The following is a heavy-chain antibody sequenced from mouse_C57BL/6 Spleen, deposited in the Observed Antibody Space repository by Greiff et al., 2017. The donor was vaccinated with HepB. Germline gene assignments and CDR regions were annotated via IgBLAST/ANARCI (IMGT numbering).Heavy chain of an antibody. CDR1: GYTFTDYY. Sequence: EVQLQQSGPELVKPGASVKISCKASGYTFTDYYMNWVKQSHGKSLEWIGDINPNNGGTSYNQKFKGKATLTVDKASSTAYMELRNLTSEDSAVYYCARSSGYAWFAYWGQGTLVTVSA. V-gene: IGHV1-26*01. J-gene: IGHJ3*01. CDR2: INPNNGGT. CDR3: ARSSGYAWFAY. D-gene: IGHD3-2*02.